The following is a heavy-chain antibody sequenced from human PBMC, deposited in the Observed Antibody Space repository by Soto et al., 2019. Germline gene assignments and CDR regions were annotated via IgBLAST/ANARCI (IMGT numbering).Heavy chain of an antibody. D-gene: IGHD6-19*01. CDR1: GFTFSNAW. CDR3: TTDSRLQWLGQYYYYYYYMDV. Sequence: GGSLRLSCAASGFTFSNAWMSWVRQAPGKGLEWVGRIKSKTDGGTTDYAAPVKGRFTISRDDSKNTLYLQMNSLKTEDTAVYYCTTDSRLQWLGQYYYYYYYMDVWGKGTTVTVSS. V-gene: IGHV3-15*01. CDR2: IKSKTDGGTT. J-gene: IGHJ6*03.